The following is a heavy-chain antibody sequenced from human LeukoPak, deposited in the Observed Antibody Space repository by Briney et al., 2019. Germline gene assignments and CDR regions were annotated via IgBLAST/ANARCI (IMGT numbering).Heavy chain of an antibody. Sequence: GASVKVSCKASGYTFTGYYMHWVRQAPGQGLEWRGWINPNSGGTNYAQMFQGRLTMTRDTSVSTAYMELSRLRSDATAVYYCARVGLPSVVVAATNWFAPWGQGTLVTVSS. V-gene: IGHV1-2*02. CDR3: ARVGLPSVVVAATNWFAP. J-gene: IGHJ5*02. D-gene: IGHD6-19*01. CDR1: GYTFTGYY. CDR2: INPNSGGT.